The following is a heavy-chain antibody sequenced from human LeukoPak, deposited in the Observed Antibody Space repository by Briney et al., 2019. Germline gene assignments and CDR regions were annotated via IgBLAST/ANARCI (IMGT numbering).Heavy chain of an antibody. CDR3: ARVVAVAGTPGSWFDP. CDR2: IILIFGTA. D-gene: IGHD6-19*01. V-gene: IGHV1-69*06. J-gene: IGHJ5*02. Sequence: SVKVSCKASGGTFSSYAISWVRQAPGQGLEWMGGIILIFGTANYAQKFQGRVTITADKSTSTAYMELSSLRSEDTAVYYCARVVAVAGTPGSWFDPWGQGTLVTVSS. CDR1: GGTFSSYA.